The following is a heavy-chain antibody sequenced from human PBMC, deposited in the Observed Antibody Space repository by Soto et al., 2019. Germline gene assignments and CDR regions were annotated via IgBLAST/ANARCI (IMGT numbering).Heavy chain of an antibody. CDR3: ARARSPYYYDSSGYFYYFDY. J-gene: IGHJ4*02. CDR1: GGSISSGDYY. CDR2: IYYSGST. Sequence: PSETLSLTCTVSGGSISSGDYYWSWIRQPPGKGLEWIGYIYYSGSTYYNPSLKSRVTISVDTSKNQFSLKLSSVTAADTAVYYCARARSPYYYDSSGYFYYFDYWGQGTLVTVSS. D-gene: IGHD3-22*01. V-gene: IGHV4-30-4*01.